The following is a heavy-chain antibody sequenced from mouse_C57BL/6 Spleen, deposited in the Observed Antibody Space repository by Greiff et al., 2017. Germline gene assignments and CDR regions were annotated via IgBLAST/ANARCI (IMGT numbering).Heavy chain of an antibody. CDR1: GYTFTDYY. D-gene: IGHD1-1*01. CDR2: INPNNGGT. V-gene: IGHV1-26*01. Sequence: VQLQQSGPELVKPGASVKISCKASGYTFTDYYMNWVKQSHGKSLEWIGDINPNNGGTSYNQKFKGKATLTVDKSSSTAYMELRSLTSEDSAVYYCAREVVEGDYFDYWGQGTTLTVSS. J-gene: IGHJ2*01. CDR3: AREVVEGDYFDY.